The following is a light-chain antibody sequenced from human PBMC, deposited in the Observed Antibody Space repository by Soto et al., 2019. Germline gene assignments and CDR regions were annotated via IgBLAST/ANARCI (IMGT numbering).Light chain of an antibody. J-gene: IGKJ1*01. CDR1: QSVTNNY. CDR2: GAS. Sequence: ALTPPLGTLSFSPDQRPTLSSRASQSVTNNYLAWYQQRPGLAPRLLIYGASTRTAGIPDRFTGSGSGTDFTLTISRLEPEDFAVYYCQQYGTSRTFGQGTKVDIK. CDR3: QQYGTSRT. V-gene: IGKV3-20*01.